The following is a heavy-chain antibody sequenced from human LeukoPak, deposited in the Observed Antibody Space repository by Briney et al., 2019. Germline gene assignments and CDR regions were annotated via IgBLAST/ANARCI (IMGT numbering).Heavy chain of an antibody. CDR2: IWYDGSNK. Sequence: GRSLRLSCAASGFTFSSYGMHWVRQAPGKGLERVAVIWYDGSNKYYADSVRGRFTISRDNSKNTLYLQMNSLRAEDTAVYYCAREATVVTYFDYWGQGTLVTVSS. J-gene: IGHJ4*02. D-gene: IGHD4-17*01. CDR1: GFTFSSYG. V-gene: IGHV3-33*01. CDR3: AREATVVTYFDY.